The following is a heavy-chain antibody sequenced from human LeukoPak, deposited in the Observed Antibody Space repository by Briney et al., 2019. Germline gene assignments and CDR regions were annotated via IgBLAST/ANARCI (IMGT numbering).Heavy chain of an antibody. CDR2: ISSSSSTI. CDR3: ARGEPAKYSSSWYLDY. V-gene: IGHV3-48*04. CDR1: GFTFSSYS. Sequence: GGSLRLSCAASGFTFSSYSMNWVRQAPGKGLEWVSYISSSSSTIYYADSVKGRFTISRDNAKNSLYLQMNSLRAEDTAVYYCARGEPAKYSSSWYLDYWGQGTLVTVSS. D-gene: IGHD6-13*01. J-gene: IGHJ4*02.